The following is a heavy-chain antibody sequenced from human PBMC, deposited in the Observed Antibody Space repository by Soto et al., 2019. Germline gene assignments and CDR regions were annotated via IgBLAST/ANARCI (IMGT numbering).Heavy chain of an antibody. J-gene: IGHJ6*02. CDR2: FKSETDGGTT. Sequence: EVQLVESGGGLVKPGGSLRLSCAASEFTFGDAWMTWVRQIPGKGLEWLGRFKSETDGGTTDYAAPVKGRFTISGDDSKSTLYMQMNSLKTADTAVYYCTAGLGYYGPYGMDVWGHGTTVTVSS. CDR3: TAGLGYYGPYGMDV. V-gene: IGHV3-15*01. D-gene: IGHD3-10*01. CDR1: EFTFGDAW.